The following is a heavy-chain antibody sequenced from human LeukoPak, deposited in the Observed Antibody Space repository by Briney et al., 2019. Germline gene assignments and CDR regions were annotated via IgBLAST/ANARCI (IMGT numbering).Heavy chain of an antibody. CDR3: ARDLALVRDGGSFDYYYYMDV. D-gene: IGHD1-26*01. CDR2: INPSGGST. Sequence: ATVNVSCKASGYTFTSYYMHWVRQAPGQGLEWMGIINPSGGSTSYAQKFQGRVTMTRDTSTSTVYMELSSLRSEDTAVYYCARDLALVRDGGSFDYYYYMDVWGKGTTVTVSS. J-gene: IGHJ6*03. V-gene: IGHV1-46*01. CDR1: GYTFTSYY.